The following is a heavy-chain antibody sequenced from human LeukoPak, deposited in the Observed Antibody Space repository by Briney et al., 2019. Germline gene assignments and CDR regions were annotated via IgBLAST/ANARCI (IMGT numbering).Heavy chain of an antibody. CDR3: ARVRKELLRVQYWYFDL. Sequence: PGGSLRLSCAASGFIFTDYWMHWVRQAPGKELVWVARIRGDGRATTYADSVKGRFTISRDNSKNTLYLQMNSLRAEDTAVYYCARVRKELLRVQYWYFDLWGRGTLVTVSS. J-gene: IGHJ2*01. V-gene: IGHV3-74*01. D-gene: IGHD1-26*01. CDR1: GFIFTDYW. CDR2: IRGDGRAT.